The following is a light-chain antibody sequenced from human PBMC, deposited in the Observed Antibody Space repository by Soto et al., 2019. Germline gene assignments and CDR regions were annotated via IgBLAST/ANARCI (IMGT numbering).Light chain of an antibody. CDR2: LAS. J-gene: IGKJ1*01. CDR1: QAVNTR. Sequence: EIVLTQSPATLSSFPGDRVTLSCRASQAVNTRLAWYQHKPGQAPRLLTYLASNRAAGVPARFSGSGSGTDFTLTISNVEPEDFAVYYCHQRQSWPRTFGQGTTVDIK. CDR3: HQRQSWPRT. V-gene: IGKV3-11*01.